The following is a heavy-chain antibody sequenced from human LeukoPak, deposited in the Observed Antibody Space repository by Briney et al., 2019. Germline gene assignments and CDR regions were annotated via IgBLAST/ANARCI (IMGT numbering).Heavy chain of an antibody. CDR3: ARRSGYCSSTSCYPDY. D-gene: IGHD2-2*01. Sequence: GGSLRLSCAASGFTFSSYSMNWVRQAPGKGLEWVSSISSSSSYIYYADSVKGRFTISRDNAKNPLYLQMNSLRAEDTAVYYCARRSGYCSSTSCYPDYWGQGTLVTVSS. CDR1: GFTFSSYS. CDR2: ISSSSSYI. V-gene: IGHV3-21*01. J-gene: IGHJ4*02.